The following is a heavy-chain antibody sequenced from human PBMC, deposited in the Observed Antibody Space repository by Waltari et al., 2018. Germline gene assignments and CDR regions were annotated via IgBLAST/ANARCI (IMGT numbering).Heavy chain of an antibody. CDR3: ARLRSNMPPFDP. Sequence: QLQLQGSGPGQVNPSETLSLTCTVSGDSISSSSYYLGWFRQPPGKGLEWIGNIYYSGSTYYNPSLKSRLSISVDTPKNQFSLKLSSVTAADAAIYYCARLRSNMPPFDPWGQGTLVTVSS. V-gene: IGHV4-39*01. J-gene: IGHJ5*02. D-gene: IGHD2-2*01. CDR1: GDSISSSSYY. CDR2: IYYSGST.